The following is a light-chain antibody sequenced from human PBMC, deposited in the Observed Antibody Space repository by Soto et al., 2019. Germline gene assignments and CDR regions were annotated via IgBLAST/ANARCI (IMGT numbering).Light chain of an antibody. Sequence: DIQMTQSPSSLSASVGDRVTITCRARQSISNYLNWYQLKPGKVPKLLIYAASTLQTGVPSRFSGSGSGTDFTLIISSLQPEDSASYYCQQRYSSWATFGGGTKVEIK. J-gene: IGKJ4*01. CDR2: AAS. CDR1: QSISNY. V-gene: IGKV1-39*01. CDR3: QQRYSSWAT.